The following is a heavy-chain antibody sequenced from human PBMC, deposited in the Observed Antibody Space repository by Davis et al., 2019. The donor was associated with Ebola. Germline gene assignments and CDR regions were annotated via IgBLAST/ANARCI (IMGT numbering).Heavy chain of an antibody. V-gene: IGHV4-34*01. J-gene: IGHJ4*02. D-gene: IGHD3-16*02. CDR1: GGSFSGYY. CDR3: AGGLRLGELSLYRGYYFDY. Sequence: PSETLSLTCAVYGGSFSGYYWSWIRQPPGKGLEWIGEINHSGSTNYNPSLKSRVTISVDTSKNQFSLKLSSVTAADTAVYYCAGGLRLGELSLYRGYYFDYWGQGTLVTVSS. CDR2: INHSGST.